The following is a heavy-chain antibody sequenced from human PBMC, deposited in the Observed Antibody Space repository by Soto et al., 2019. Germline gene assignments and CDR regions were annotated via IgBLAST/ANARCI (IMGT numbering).Heavy chain of an antibody. CDR1: GFTFSSYW. CDR3: ARLVSAAANDY. D-gene: IGHD1-26*01. J-gene: IGHJ4*02. V-gene: IGHV3-7*04. Sequence: EVQLVESGGGLVQPEGSLRLSCAASGFTFSSYWMSWVRQAPGKGLEWVANIKQDETEKYYVDSVKGRFTISRDNAKNSLYLQMNSLRAEDTAVYYCARLVSAAANDYWGQGTLVTVSS. CDR2: IKQDETEK.